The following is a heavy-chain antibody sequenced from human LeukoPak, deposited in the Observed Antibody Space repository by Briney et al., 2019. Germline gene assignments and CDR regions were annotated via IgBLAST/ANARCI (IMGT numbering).Heavy chain of an antibody. CDR1: GGTFSSYG. Sequence: SVKVSCKASGGTFSSYGISWVRQAPGQGLEWMGGIIPIFGTANYAQKFQGRVTITADESTSTAYMELSSLRSEDTAVYYCARDGVVPARLGYYYYGMDVWGQGTTVTVSS. V-gene: IGHV1-69*13. CDR3: ARDGVVPARLGYYYYGMDV. D-gene: IGHD2-2*01. CDR2: IIPIFGTA. J-gene: IGHJ6*02.